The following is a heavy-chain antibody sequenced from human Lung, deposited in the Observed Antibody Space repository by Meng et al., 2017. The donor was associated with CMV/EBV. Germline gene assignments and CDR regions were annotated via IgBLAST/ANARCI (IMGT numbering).Heavy chain of an antibody. CDR1: GYTFTSYD. D-gene: IGHD3-10*01. CDR3: ARGGAHYYGSGPFDP. J-gene: IGHJ5*02. Sequence: ASVKVSXKASGYTFTSYDINWVRQATGQGLEWMGWMNPNSGNTGYAQKFQGRVTMTRNTSISTAYMELSSLRSEDTAVYYRARGGAHYYGSGPFDPWGKGTLVTVSS. V-gene: IGHV1-8*01. CDR2: MNPNSGNT.